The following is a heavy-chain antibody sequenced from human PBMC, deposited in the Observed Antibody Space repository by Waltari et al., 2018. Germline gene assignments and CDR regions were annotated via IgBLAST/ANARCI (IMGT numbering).Heavy chain of an antibody. CDR3: ARALPQQLAPGYYFDY. J-gene: IGHJ4*02. V-gene: IGHV5-51*03. CDR2: IYPGDSYT. CDR1: GYSFTSYW. Sequence: EVQLVQSGAEVKKPGESLKISCKGSGYSFTSYWIGWVRQMPGKGLEWMGIIYPGDSYTRYSPSFQGQVTISADKSISTAYLQWSSLKASDTAMYYCARALPQQLAPGYYFDYWGQGTLVTVSS. D-gene: IGHD6-13*01.